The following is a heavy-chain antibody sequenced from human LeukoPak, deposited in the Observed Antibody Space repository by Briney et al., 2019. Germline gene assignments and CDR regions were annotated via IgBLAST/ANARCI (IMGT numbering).Heavy chain of an antibody. D-gene: IGHD1-14*01. V-gene: IGHV3-23*01. J-gene: IGHJ6*02. CDR1: GFTFSSYA. CDR3: AKDSRSWNHLFYYGMDV. CDR2: IGGSGGYT. Sequence: GGSLRLSCAASGFTFSSYAMSWVRQAPGKGLEWVSAIGGSGGYTFYADSVKGRFTISRDNSKNTLYVQMNSLRAEDTAVYYCAKDSRSWNHLFYYGMDVWGQGTTVTVSS.